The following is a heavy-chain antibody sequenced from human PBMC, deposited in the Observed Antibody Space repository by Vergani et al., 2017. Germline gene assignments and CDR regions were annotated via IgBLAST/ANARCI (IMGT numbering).Heavy chain of an antibody. CDR2: ISSSSSYT. J-gene: IGHJ6*02. CDR3: ARTDVSQPDYYYYGMDV. CDR1: GFTFSDYY. V-gene: IGHV3-11*06. Sequence: QVQLVESGGGLVKPGGSLRLSCAASGFTFSDYYMSWIRQAPGKGLEWVSYISSSSSYTNYADSVKGRFTISRDNAKNSLYLQMNSLRAEDTAVYYCARTDVSQPDYYYYGMDVWGQGTTVTVSS.